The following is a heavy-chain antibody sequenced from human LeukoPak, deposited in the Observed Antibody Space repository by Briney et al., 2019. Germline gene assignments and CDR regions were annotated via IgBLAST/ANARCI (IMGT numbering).Heavy chain of an antibody. V-gene: IGHV3-23*01. Sequence: SGGSLRLSCAGSGFTFSSYEMTWVRQVPGKGLEWVSAISGSGDSTYYADSVKGRFTISRDNSKNTLHLQMNSMRAEDTAVYYCARSFWNDLEYYYNGLDVWGQGTTVTVSS. CDR3: ARSFWNDLEYYYNGLDV. CDR2: ISGSGDST. D-gene: IGHD1-1*01. J-gene: IGHJ6*02. CDR1: GFTFSSYE.